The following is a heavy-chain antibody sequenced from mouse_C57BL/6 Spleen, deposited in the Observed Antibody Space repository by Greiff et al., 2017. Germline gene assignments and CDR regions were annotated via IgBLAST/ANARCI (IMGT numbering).Heavy chain of an antibody. CDR2: IYPGDGDT. V-gene: IGHV1-80*01. Sequence: VMLVESGAELVKPGASVKISCKASGYAFSSYWMNWVKQRPGKGLEWIGQIYPGDGDTNYNGKFKGKATQTADKSSSTAYMQLSSLTSEDSAVYFCARGLAFDYWGQGTTLTVSS. CDR3: ARGLAFDY. D-gene: IGHD3-3*01. CDR1: GYAFSSYW. J-gene: IGHJ2*01.